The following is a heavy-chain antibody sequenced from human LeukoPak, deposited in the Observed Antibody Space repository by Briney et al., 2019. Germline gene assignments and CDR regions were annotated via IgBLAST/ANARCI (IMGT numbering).Heavy chain of an antibody. J-gene: IGHJ3*02. V-gene: IGHV3-7*01. Sequence: GGSLRLSCAASGFRFGSDWMSWVRQAPGKGPEWVANINPDGSEKYYVDSVKGRFTISRDNGKNSLYLQLNSLRAEDTAVYYCARYYDPPVGDAFDIWGQGTMVTVSS. CDR1: GFRFGSDW. D-gene: IGHD3-16*01. CDR3: ARYYDPPVGDAFDI. CDR2: INPDGSEK.